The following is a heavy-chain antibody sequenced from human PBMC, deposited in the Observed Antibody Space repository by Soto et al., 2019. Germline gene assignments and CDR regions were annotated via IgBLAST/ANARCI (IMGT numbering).Heavy chain of an antibody. CDR2: INPSGGST. D-gene: IGHD3-22*01. CDR1: GYTFTSYY. CDR3: AREGYYDSSGSYPADWYYYYGMDV. J-gene: IGHJ6*02. Sequence: GASVKVSCKASGYTFTSYYMHWVRQAPGQGLEWMGIINPSGGSTSYAQKFQGRVTMTRDTSTSTVYMELSSLRSEDTAVYYCAREGYYDSSGSYPADWYYYYGMDVWGQGATVTVSS. V-gene: IGHV1-46*01.